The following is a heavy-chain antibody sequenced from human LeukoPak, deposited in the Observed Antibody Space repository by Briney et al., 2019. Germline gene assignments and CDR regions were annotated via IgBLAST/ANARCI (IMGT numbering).Heavy chain of an antibody. Sequence: ASVKVSCKASGYTFTGYYMHWVRQAPGQGFEWMGWINPNSGGTNYAQKFQGRVTMTRDTSISTAYMELSRLRSDDTAVYYCARDRYGDYVGSSAFDIWGQGTMVTVSS. D-gene: IGHD4-17*01. CDR2: INPNSGGT. CDR3: ARDRYGDYVGSSAFDI. V-gene: IGHV1-2*02. J-gene: IGHJ3*02. CDR1: GYTFTGYY.